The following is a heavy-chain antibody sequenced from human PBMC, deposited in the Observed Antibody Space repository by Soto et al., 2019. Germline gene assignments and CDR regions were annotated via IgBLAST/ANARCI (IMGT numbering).Heavy chain of an antibody. Sequence: HPGGSLRLSCAASGFTFSSYVFHWVRQAPGKGLEWVAVISYDGSNKYYADSVKGRFTISRDNSKNTLYLQMNSLRAEDTAVYYSVREPEDIISRIDYWGQGTLVTVSS. CDR1: GFTFSSYV. D-gene: IGHD2-15*01. CDR3: VREPEDIISRIDY. V-gene: IGHV3-30-3*01. CDR2: ISYDGSNK. J-gene: IGHJ4*02.